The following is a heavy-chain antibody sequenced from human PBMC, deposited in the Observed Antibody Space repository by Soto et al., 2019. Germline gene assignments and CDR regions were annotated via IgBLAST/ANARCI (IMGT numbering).Heavy chain of an antibody. J-gene: IGHJ6*04. CDR1: GYTFTGYY. CDR3: ARERDTAHHYYGMDV. D-gene: IGHD5-18*01. CDR2: INPNSGGT. Sequence: PSVKVYCKASGYTFTGYYMHWVRQAPGQGLEWMGWINPNSGGTNYAQKFQGRVTMTRDTSISTAYMELSRLRSDDTAVYYCARERDTAHHYYGMDVWGKGTTGT. V-gene: IGHV1-2*02.